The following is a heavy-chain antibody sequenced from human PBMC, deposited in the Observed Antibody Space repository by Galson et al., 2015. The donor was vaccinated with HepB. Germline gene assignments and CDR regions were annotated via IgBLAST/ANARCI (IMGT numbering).Heavy chain of an antibody. CDR1: GGSISNYY. J-gene: IGHJ5*02. CDR3: ARSGQWELLGYFDP. CDR2: IYYTGIS. V-gene: IGHV4-59*01. Sequence: ETLSLTCTVSGGSISNYYWSWIRQPPGKELGWIGYIYYTGISNSTPSLKSRVTISVDTSRNQFSLKLTSVTAADAAMYYCARSGQWELLGYFDPWGQGTLVTVSA. D-gene: IGHD1-26*01.